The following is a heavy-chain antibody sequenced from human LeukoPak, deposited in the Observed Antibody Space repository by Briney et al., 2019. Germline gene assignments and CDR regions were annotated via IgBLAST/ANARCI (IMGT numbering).Heavy chain of an antibody. V-gene: IGHV3-23*01. CDR2: ISGSGGST. D-gene: IGHD3-3*01. CDR1: GFTFSSYA. Sequence: AGGSLRLSCAASGFTFSSYAMSWVRQAPGKGLEWVSAISGSGGSTYYADSVKGRFTISRDNSKNTLYLQMNSLRAEDTAVYYCARERGNFWSGFPDYWGQGTLVTVSS. CDR3: ARERGNFWSGFPDY. J-gene: IGHJ4*02.